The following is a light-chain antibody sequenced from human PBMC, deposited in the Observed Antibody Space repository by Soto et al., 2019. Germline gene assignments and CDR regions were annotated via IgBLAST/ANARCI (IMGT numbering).Light chain of an antibody. J-gene: IGKJ1*01. V-gene: IGKV3-20*01. CDR1: QSVSSSY. CDR3: QQYGSSPPWT. Sequence: EIVLTQSPGTLSLSPGDRATLSCRASQSVSSSYLALYQQKPGQAPRLLIYGASSRATGIPDRFSGSGSGTDFTLTISRLEPEDFAVYYCQQYGSSPPWTFGQGTKVEIK. CDR2: GAS.